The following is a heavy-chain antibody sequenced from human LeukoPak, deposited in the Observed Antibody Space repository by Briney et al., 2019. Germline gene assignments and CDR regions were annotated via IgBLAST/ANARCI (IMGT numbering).Heavy chain of an antibody. J-gene: IGHJ4*02. V-gene: IGHV5-51*01. CDR3: ARSSSGSFSYFLDF. D-gene: IGHD1-26*01. CDR2: VYPGDSDT. CDR1: GYDSGVSFTSHS. Sequence: GESLKISCQGSGYDSGVSFTSHSIAWVRQMPGKGLEWMAIVYPGDSDTRYSPSFQGQVTITADKSTNTAYLQWSSLKASDTAMYYCARSSSGSFSYFLDFWGQGTLVTVSS.